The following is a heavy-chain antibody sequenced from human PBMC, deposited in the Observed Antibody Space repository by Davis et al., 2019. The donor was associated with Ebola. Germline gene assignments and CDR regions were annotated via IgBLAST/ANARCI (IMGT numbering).Heavy chain of an antibody. CDR2: IDPSESYA. J-gene: IGHJ6*02. CDR1: GYSFTSYW. Sequence: GESLKISCKGSGYSFTSYWINWVRQMPGKGLEWMGRIDPSESYATYSPSFQGHVTISADKSISTAYLQWSGLKASDTAMYYCATGIAMGYYYGMDVWGQGTTVTVSS. CDR3: ATGIAMGYYYGMDV. D-gene: IGHD5-18*01. V-gene: IGHV5-10-1*01.